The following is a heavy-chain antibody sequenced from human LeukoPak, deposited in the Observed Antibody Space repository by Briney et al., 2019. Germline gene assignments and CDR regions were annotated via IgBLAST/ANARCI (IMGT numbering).Heavy chain of an antibody. D-gene: IGHD6-6*01. CDR1: GFTFSNYG. Sequence: PGGSLRLSCAASGFTFSNYGINWVRQAPGKGLEWVSSISVNGGFTYYADSVKGRFTISRDNSKNTVYLQMNSLRAEDTATYYCASLYTTSSRYTMDVWGQGTTVTVSS. V-gene: IGHV3-23*01. CDR3: ASLYTTSSRYTMDV. CDR2: ISVNGGFT. J-gene: IGHJ6*02.